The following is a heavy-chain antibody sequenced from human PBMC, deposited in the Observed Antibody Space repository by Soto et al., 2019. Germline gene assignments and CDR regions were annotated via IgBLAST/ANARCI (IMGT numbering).Heavy chain of an antibody. V-gene: IGHV5-10-1*01. Sequence: GESLKISCKGSGYSFTSYWISWVRQMPGKGLEWMGRIDPSDSYTNYSPSFQGHVTISADKSISTAYLQWSSLKASDTAMYYCARGESLDYYDSSGYYPSHDYWGQGTLVTVSS. CDR2: IDPSDSYT. CDR1: GYSFTSYW. J-gene: IGHJ4*02. CDR3: ARGESLDYYDSSGYYPSHDY. D-gene: IGHD3-22*01.